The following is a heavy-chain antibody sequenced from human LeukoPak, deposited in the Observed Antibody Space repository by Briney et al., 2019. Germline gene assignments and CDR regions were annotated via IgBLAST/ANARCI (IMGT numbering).Heavy chain of an antibody. V-gene: IGHV3-48*04. CDR1: GFTFSSYA. CDR3: AKVSPSSGGHY. Sequence: GGSLRLSCAASGFTFSSYAMSWVRQAPGKGLEWVSYISSSGSNIKYADSVKGRFTISRGNAKNSVYLQMNSLRAEDTAVYYCAKVSPSSGGHYWGQGTLVTVSS. CDR2: ISSSGSNI. D-gene: IGHD3-22*01. J-gene: IGHJ4*02.